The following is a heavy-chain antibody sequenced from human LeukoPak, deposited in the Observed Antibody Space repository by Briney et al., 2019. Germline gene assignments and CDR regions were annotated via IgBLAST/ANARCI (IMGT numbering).Heavy chain of an antibody. V-gene: IGHV1-18*01. CDR3: ARLVTGSGWYYYFDY. CDR1: GYTFTSYG. Sequence: GASVKVSCKASGYTFTSYGISWVRQAPGQGLEWMGWISAYNGNTNYAQKLQGRVTMTTDTSTSTAYMELRSLRSDDTAVYYCARLVTGSGWYYYFDYWGQGTLVTVSS. D-gene: IGHD6-19*01. CDR2: ISAYNGNT. J-gene: IGHJ4*02.